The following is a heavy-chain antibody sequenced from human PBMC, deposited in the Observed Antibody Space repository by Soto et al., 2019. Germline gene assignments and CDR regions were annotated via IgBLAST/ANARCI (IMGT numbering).Heavy chain of an antibody. D-gene: IGHD3-22*01. CDR2: ISAYNGYT. Sequence: ASVKVSCKASGYSFTSYGFTWVRQAPGQGLEWVGWISAYNGYTNYAQKLQGRVTMTTDTSTTTAYMELRGLTSDDTAVYYCARDKENYHRSGPGDAFDIWGQGTMVTVS. CDR3: ARDKENYHRSGPGDAFDI. CDR1: GYSFTSYG. V-gene: IGHV1-18*01. J-gene: IGHJ3*02.